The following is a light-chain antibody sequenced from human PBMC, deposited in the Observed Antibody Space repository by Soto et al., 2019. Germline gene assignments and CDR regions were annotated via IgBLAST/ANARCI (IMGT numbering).Light chain of an antibody. CDR2: DAS. Sequence: EIVMTQSPATLSVSPGDRVTLSCRASQSVSSYLAWYQQKPGQAPRLLIYDASSRATGIPARFSGSGSGTDFTLTISRLEPEDFAVYYCQQRSNWPITFGQGTRLEI. J-gene: IGKJ5*01. CDR3: QQRSNWPIT. CDR1: QSVSSY. V-gene: IGKV3-11*01.